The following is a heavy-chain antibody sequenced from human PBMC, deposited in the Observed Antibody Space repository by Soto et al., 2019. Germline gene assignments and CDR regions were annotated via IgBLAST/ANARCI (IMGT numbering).Heavy chain of an antibody. J-gene: IGHJ6*02. CDR3: ARGGDDSLRHYGMDV. CDR2: MNPNSGNT. CDR1: GYTFTSYD. D-gene: IGHD3-16*01. V-gene: IGHV1-8*01. Sequence: ASVKVSCKASGYTFTSYDINWVRQATGQGLEWMGWMNPNSGNTGYAQKFQGRVTMTRNTSISTAYMELSSLRSEDTAVYYGARGGDDSLRHYGMDVWGQGTTVTVSS.